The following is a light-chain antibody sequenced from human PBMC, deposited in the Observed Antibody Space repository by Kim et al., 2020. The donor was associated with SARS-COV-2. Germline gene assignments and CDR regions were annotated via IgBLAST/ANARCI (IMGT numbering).Light chain of an antibody. Sequence: DIVMTQSPDSLAVSLGGRATINCKSSQSVLYSSNNKNYLAWYQQKPGQPPKLLIYWASTRESGVPDRFSGSGSGTDFTLTISSLQAEDVTVYYCQKYCSTITFGQGTRLEIK. V-gene: IGKV4-1*01. CDR1: QSVLYSSNNKNY. J-gene: IGKJ5*01. CDR3: QKYCSTIT. CDR2: WAS.